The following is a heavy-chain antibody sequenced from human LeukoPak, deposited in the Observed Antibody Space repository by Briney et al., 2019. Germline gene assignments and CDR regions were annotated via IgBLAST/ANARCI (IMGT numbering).Heavy chain of an antibody. CDR3: ASSVGATNDFDY. J-gene: IGHJ4*02. CDR1: GFTFSSYS. D-gene: IGHD1-26*01. V-gene: IGHV3-21*01. Sequence: GSLRLSCAASGFTFSSYSMNWVRQAPGKGLEWVSSISSSSSYIYYADSVKGRFTISRDNAKNSLYLQMNSLRAEDTAVYYCASSVGATNDFDYWGQGTLVTVSS. CDR2: ISSSSSYI.